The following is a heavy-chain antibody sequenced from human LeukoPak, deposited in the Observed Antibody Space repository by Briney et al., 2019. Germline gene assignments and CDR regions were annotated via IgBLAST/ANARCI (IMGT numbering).Heavy chain of an antibody. J-gene: IGHJ4*02. D-gene: IGHD6-13*01. Sequence: TLSLTCTVSGGSISSGDYYWSWIRQPPGKGLEWIGYIYYSGSTYYNPSLKSRVTISVDTSKNQFSLKLSSVTAADTAVYYCARAGSSWNFDYWGQGTLVTVSS. V-gene: IGHV4-30-4*01. CDR3: ARAGSSWNFDY. CDR1: GGSISSGDYY. CDR2: IYYSGST.